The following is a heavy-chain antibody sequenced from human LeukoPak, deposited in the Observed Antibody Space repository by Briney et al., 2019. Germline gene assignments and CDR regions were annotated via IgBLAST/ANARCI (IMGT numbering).Heavy chain of an antibody. V-gene: IGHV3-64*01. CDR2: ISSNGGST. CDR3: ARDQRVVTTPRGNWYFDL. CDR1: GFTFSSYA. Sequence: GGPLRLSCAASGFTFSSYAMHWVRQAPGKGLEYVSAISSNGGSTYYANSVKGRFTISRDSSKNTLYLQMGSLRAEDVAVYYCARDQRVVTTPRGNWYFDLWGRGTLVTVSS. D-gene: IGHD2-21*02. J-gene: IGHJ2*01.